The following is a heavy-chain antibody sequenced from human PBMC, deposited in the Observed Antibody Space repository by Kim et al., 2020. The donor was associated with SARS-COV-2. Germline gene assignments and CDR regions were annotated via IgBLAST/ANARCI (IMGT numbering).Heavy chain of an antibody. CDR2: LYSDGTT. J-gene: IGHJ5*02. Sequence: GGSLRLSCAASGFIVSGSYMNWVRQVPGKGLEWVSTLYSDGTTYNADAVKGRFTISRDNPKNMLYLQMNNLREEDTAVYYCAKCPSIRRVNWFDLWGQGTLVTVSS. CDR1: GFIVSGSY. CDR3: AKCPSIRRVNWFDL. V-gene: IGHV3-66*01. D-gene: IGHD2-21*01.